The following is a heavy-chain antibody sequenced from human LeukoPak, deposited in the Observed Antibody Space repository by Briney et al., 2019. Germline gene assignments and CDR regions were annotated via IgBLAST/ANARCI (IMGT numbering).Heavy chain of an antibody. CDR3: AKGYSYGYYYFYYYGMDV. D-gene: IGHD5-18*01. CDR2: TYYRSKWYN. J-gene: IGHJ6*02. V-gene: IGHV6-1*01. CDR1: GDSVSSNSAA. Sequence: SQTLSLTCAISGDSVSSNSAAWNWIRQSPSRGLEWLGRTYYRSKWYNDYAVSVKSRITINPDTSKNQFSLQLYSVTPEDTAVYYCAKGYSYGYYYFYYYGMDVWGQGTTVTVSS.